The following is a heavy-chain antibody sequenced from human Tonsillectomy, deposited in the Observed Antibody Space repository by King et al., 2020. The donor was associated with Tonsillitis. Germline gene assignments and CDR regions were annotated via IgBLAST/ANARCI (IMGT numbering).Heavy chain of an antibody. V-gene: IGHV3-23*04. CDR2: ISGSGGST. D-gene: IGHD6-19*01. J-gene: IGHJ5*02. CDR3: TKGSVAGTSNWFDP. CDR1: GFTFSSYA. Sequence: VQLVESGGGLVQPGGSLRLSCAASGFTFSSYAINWVRQAPGKGLEWVSRISGSGGSTYYADSVKGRFTISRANSKTTVYLHMNSLRAEDTAVYYCTKGSVAGTSNWFDPWGPGTLVTVSS.